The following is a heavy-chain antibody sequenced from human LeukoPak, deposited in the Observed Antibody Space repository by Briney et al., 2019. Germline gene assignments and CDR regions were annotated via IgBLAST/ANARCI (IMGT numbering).Heavy chain of an antibody. V-gene: IGHV3-21*01. J-gene: IGHJ4*03. CDR2: ISSRSSYI. CDR3: ARIGYSSSCFDY. D-gene: IGHD6-13*01. Sequence: GGSLRLSCAASGFTFSSYSMNWVRQAPGKGLEWVSSISSRSSYIYYADSVKGRFTISRDNAKNSVYLQMNSLRAEDTAVYFCARIGYSSSCFDYWGQGTLVTVSS. CDR1: GFTFSSYS.